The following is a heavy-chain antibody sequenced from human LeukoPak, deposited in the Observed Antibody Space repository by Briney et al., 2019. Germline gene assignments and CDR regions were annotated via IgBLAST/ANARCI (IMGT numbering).Heavy chain of an antibody. J-gene: IGHJ4*02. D-gene: IGHD6-13*01. CDR2: IRSKANSYAT. V-gene: IGHV3-73*01. CDR3: TSLQTISSSGPFDY. CDR1: GFTFSGSA. Sequence: GGSLKLSCAASGFTFSGSAMHWVRQASGKGLEWVGRIRSKANSYATAYAASVKGRFTISRDDSKNTAYLQMNSLKTEDTAVYYCTSLQTISSSGPFDYWGQGTLVTVSS.